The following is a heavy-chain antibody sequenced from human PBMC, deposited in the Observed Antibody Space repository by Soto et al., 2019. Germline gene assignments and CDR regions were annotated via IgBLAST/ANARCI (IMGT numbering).Heavy chain of an antibody. D-gene: IGHD3-10*01. Sequence: GGSLRLSCAASGFTFSSYSMNWVRQAPGKGLEWVSYISSSSSTIYYADSVKGRFTISRDNAKNSLYLQMNSLRAEDTAVYYCAGQYGSGIPYYYYYYMDVWGKGTTVTVSS. CDR3: AGQYGSGIPYYYYYYMDV. J-gene: IGHJ6*03. CDR1: GFTFSSYS. CDR2: ISSSSSTI. V-gene: IGHV3-48*01.